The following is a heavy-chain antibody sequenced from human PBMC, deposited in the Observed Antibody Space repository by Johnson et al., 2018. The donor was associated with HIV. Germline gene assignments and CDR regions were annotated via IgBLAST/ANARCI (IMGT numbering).Heavy chain of an antibody. CDR2: INGDGSGI. D-gene: IGHD3-10*01. Sequence: VQLVESGGGLVQPGGSLRLSCAASGFTFSSYAMSWVRQAPGKGLEWVSRINGDGSGITYADSVKGRFTISRDNAKNTLYLQMNSLRAEDTAVYYCASFWATGAFDIWGQGTMVTVSS. CDR1: GFTFSSYA. J-gene: IGHJ3*02. V-gene: IGHV3-74*02. CDR3: ASFWATGAFDI.